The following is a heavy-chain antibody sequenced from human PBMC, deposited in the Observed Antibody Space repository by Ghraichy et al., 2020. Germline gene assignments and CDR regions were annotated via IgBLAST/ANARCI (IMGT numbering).Heavy chain of an antibody. Sequence: RGSLRLSCAASGFTFSDYYMSWIRQAPGKGLEWVSYISSSGSTIYYADSVKGRFTISRDNAKNSLYLQMNSLRAEDTAVYYCAREVLDYYDSSGYLFDYWGQGTLVTVSS. J-gene: IGHJ4*02. V-gene: IGHV3-11*01. D-gene: IGHD3-22*01. CDR2: ISSSGSTI. CDR1: GFTFSDYY. CDR3: AREVLDYYDSSGYLFDY.